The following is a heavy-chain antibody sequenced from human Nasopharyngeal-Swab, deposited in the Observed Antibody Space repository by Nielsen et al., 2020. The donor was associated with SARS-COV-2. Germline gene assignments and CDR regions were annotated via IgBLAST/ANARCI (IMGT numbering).Heavy chain of an antibody. Sequence: ASVKVSCKASGYTFTSYGISWVRQAPGQGLEWMGWISAYNGNTNYAQKLQGRVTMTTDTSTSTAYMELRSLRSDDTAVYYCARATVVVPAASGLAFNYWGQGTLVTVSS. CDR1: GYTFTSYG. CDR2: ISAYNGNT. V-gene: IGHV1-18*01. D-gene: IGHD2-2*01. J-gene: IGHJ4*02. CDR3: ARATVVVPAASGLAFNY.